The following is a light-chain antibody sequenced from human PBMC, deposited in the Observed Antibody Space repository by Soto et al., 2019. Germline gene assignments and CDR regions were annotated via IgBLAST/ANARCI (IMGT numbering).Light chain of an antibody. Sequence: DIQMTQSPSTLSASVVDRVTITFLAIQGISSWLAWYQQKQGKAPKLLIYDASSLESGVPSRFSGGGSGTDFTLTISSLEPEDFALYYCPQGIDWPPTSGQRTRLAIK. V-gene: IGKV1-5*01. CDR1: QGISSW. CDR3: PQGIDWPPT. J-gene: IGKJ5*01. CDR2: DAS.